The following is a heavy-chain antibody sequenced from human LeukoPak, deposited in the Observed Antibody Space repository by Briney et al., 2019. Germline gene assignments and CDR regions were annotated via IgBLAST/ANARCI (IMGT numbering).Heavy chain of an antibody. CDR3: ARCHPKQQLAYFDY. V-gene: IGHV1-69*01. J-gene: IGHJ4*02. Sequence: GSSVKVSCKASGVTFSDYTISWVRQAPGQGLEWMGGIIPLFGTIYYAQKLQGRVTITADESTTTAYMELSSLRSEDTAVYYCARCHPKQQLAYFDYWGQGSLVTVSS. CDR1: GVTFSDYT. CDR2: IIPLFGTI. D-gene: IGHD6-13*01.